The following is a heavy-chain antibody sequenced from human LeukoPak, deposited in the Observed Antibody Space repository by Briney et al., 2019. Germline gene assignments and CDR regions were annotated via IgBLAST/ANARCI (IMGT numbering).Heavy chain of an antibody. V-gene: IGHV5-51*01. Sequence: GESLKISCKGSGYSFTSYWIGWVRQMPGEGLEGRGGIYPDDCDTKYSPSFQGRVTISADKSISTAYLQWSSLKASDTAMYYCARLAFCTNAVCFSNYYYSMDVWGRGTTVTVSS. CDR3: ARLAFCTNAVCFSNYYYSMDV. J-gene: IGHJ6*03. CDR1: GYSFTSYW. CDR2: IYPDDCDT. D-gene: IGHD2-8*01.